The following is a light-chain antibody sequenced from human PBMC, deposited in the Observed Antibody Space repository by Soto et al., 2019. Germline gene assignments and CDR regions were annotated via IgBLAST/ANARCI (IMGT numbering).Light chain of an antibody. CDR1: QDISSA. Sequence: AIQLTQSPSSLSASVGDRVTITCRASQDISSALAWYQQKPGKAPKLLIYDASSLESGVPSRFSGSGSGTDFTLTISSLQPEDFATYYCQQFNNYLTFGGGTKVEIK. V-gene: IGKV1D-13*01. J-gene: IGKJ4*01. CDR3: QQFNNYLT. CDR2: DAS.